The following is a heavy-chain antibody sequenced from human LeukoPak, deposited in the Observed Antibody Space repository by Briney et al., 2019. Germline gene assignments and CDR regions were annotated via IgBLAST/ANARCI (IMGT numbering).Heavy chain of an antibody. CDR3: ARDAENVLRFLEWNYYYYHMDV. CDR1: GYSFVGYG. V-gene: IGHV1-69*13. J-gene: IGHJ6*03. CDR2: IIPIFGTA. D-gene: IGHD3-3*01. Sequence: SVKVSCKASGYSFVGYGITWVRQAPGQGLEWMGGIIPIFGTANYAQKFQGRVTITADESTSTAYMELSSLRSEDTAVYYCARDAENVLRFLEWNYYYYHMDVWGKGTTVTVSS.